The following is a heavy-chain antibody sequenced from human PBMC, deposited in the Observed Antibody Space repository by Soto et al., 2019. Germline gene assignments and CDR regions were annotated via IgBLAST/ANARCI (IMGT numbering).Heavy chain of an antibody. V-gene: IGHV1-18*01. D-gene: IGHD3-9*01. J-gene: IGHJ6*03. Sequence: ASVKVSCKASGYTFTSYGISWVRQAPGQGLEWMGWISAFNGNTNYAQKLQGRVTMTTDTSTSTAYMELRSLRSDDTAVYYCAREGGLLRYFDWLSPDYYYYMDVWGKGTTVTVSS. CDR2: ISAFNGNT. CDR1: GYTFTSYG. CDR3: AREGGLLRYFDWLSPDYYYYMDV.